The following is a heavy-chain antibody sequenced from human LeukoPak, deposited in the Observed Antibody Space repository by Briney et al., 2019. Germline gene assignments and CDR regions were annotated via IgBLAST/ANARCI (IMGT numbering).Heavy chain of an antibody. J-gene: IGHJ6*03. CDR1: GGSISSYY. D-gene: IGHD3-10*01. Sequence: PSETLSLTCTVSGGSISSYYWSWIRQPPGEGLEWIGYIYYSGSTNYNPSLKSRVTISVDTSKNQFSLKLSSVTAADTAVYYCARDRDYGSGSWGYYYYYMDVWGKGTTVTVSS. CDR2: IYYSGST. V-gene: IGHV4-59*01. CDR3: ARDRDYGSGSWGYYYYYMDV.